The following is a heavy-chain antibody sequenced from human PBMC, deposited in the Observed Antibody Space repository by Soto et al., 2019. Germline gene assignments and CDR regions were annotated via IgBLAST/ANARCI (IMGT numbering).Heavy chain of an antibody. V-gene: IGHV3-23*01. CDR1: GFTFNNYA. CDR2: ISASGRDT. Sequence: GGSLRLSCAASGFTFNNYAMTWVRQAPGKGLEWVSSISASGRDTYYADSVKARFTISRDKSKNTLYLQLNSLRAEDTALYYCAKDGSPEGTFDYWGQGTLVTVSS. J-gene: IGHJ4*02. CDR3: AKDGSPEGTFDY. D-gene: IGHD1-26*01.